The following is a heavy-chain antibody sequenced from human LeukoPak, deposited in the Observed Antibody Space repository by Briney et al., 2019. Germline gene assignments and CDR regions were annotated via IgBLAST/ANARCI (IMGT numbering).Heavy chain of an antibody. CDR3: ATGGSDSSGYP. Sequence: GASVKVSCKVSGYTPTELSMHWVRQAPGKGLEWMGGFDPEDGETIYAQKFQGRVTMTEDASTDTAYMELSSLRSEDTAVYYCATGGSDSSGYPWGQGTLVTVSS. V-gene: IGHV1-24*01. CDR1: GYTPTELS. D-gene: IGHD3-22*01. J-gene: IGHJ5*02. CDR2: FDPEDGET.